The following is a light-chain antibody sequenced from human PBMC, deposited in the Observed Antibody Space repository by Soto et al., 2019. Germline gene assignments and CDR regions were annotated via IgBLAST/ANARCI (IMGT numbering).Light chain of an antibody. J-gene: IGKJ2*01. V-gene: IGKV2-28*01. Sequence: DIVMTQSPLSLPVTPGEPASISCRSSQSLLHSNGYNYLDWYLQKPGQSPQLLIYLGSNRASGVPDRFSGSGSGTDFTLKISRVEAEDVGVYYCMQALKPVRYTFGQGNKLEIK. CDR2: LGS. CDR3: MQALKPVRYT. CDR1: QSLLHSNGYNY.